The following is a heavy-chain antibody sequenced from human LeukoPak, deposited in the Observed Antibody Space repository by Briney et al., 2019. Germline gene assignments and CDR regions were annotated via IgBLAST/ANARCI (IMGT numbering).Heavy chain of an antibody. CDR2: ISSNGGST. CDR3: TRATTYYYEY. CDR1: GFTFSSYA. V-gene: IGHV3-64*01. D-gene: IGHD4-17*01. Sequence: GGSLRLSCAASGFTFSSYAMHWVRQAPGKRLEYVSAISSNGGSTYYANSVKGRFTISRDNSKNTLYLQMGSLRAEDMAVYYCTRATTYYYEYWGRGTLVTVSS. J-gene: IGHJ4*02.